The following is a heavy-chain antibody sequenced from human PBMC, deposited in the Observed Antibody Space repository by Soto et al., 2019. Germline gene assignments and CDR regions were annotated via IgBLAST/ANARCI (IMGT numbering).Heavy chain of an antibody. CDR2: IYYSGST. J-gene: IGHJ3*02. Sequence: SETLSLTXTVSGGSFSSGGYYWSWIRQHPGKGLEWIGYIYYSGSTYYNPSLRSRVTISVDTSKNQFSLKLSSVTAADTAVYYCARAVTIFYAFDIWGQGTMVTVSS. V-gene: IGHV4-31*02. CDR1: GGSFSSGGYY. D-gene: IGHD3-3*01. CDR3: ARAVTIFYAFDI.